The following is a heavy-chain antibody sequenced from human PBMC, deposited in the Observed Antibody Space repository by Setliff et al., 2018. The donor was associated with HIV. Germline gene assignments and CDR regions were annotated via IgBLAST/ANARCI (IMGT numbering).Heavy chain of an antibody. CDR3: ARQSWIQLWSVIDY. D-gene: IGHD5-18*01. CDR2: ISTYSDET. V-gene: IGHV1-18*01. Sequence: ASVKVSCKPSGYTFTTYGLSWVRQAPGQGLEWMGWISTYSDETSSSQNLKGRVTMTADTSTSTAYMELRSLRSDDTAVYYCARQSWIQLWSVIDYWGQGTVVTVSS. CDR1: GYTFTTYG. J-gene: IGHJ4*02.